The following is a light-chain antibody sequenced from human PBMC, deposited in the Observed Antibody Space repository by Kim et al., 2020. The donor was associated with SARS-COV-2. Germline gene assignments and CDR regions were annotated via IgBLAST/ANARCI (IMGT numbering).Light chain of an antibody. J-gene: IGKJ4*01. CDR2: AAS. V-gene: IGKV3-15*01. Sequence: YVSPGARAALSCRASESVRSYLAWYQQRPGQAPRLLIYAASTRATGIPARFSGSGSGTEFTLTISSLQSEDFAVYYCQQYANWPSFGGGTKVDIK. CDR3: QQYANWPS. CDR1: ESVRSY.